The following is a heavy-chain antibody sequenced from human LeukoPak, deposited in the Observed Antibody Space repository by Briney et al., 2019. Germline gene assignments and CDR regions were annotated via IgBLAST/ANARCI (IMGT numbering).Heavy chain of an antibody. D-gene: IGHD3-22*01. CDR2: IIPILGIA. CDR3: AKNKYYYYSSGYYHGYY. Sequence: ASVKVSCKASGGTFSSYAISWVRQAPGQGLEWMGRIIPILGIANYAQKFQGRVTITADKSTSTAYMELSSLRSEDTAVYYCAKNKYYYYSSGYYHGYYLGQGTLVTVSS. J-gene: IGHJ4*02. V-gene: IGHV1-69*04. CDR1: GGTFSSYA.